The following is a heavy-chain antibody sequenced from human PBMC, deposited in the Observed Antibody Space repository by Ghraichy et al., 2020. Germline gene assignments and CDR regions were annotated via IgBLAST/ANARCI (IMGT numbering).Heavy chain of an antibody. J-gene: IGHJ6*02. CDR2: IWYDGSNK. CDR3: ARDEGTYGVPPPYFYAMDA. D-gene: IGHD4-17*01. Sequence: GGSLRLSCAASGFTFSTYGMHWVRQAPGKGLEWVAVIWYDGSNKYYADSVKGRFTISRDNSKNTLYLQMNSLRAEDTAVYFCARDEGTYGVPPPYFYAMDAWGQGHRVPGSS. CDR1: GFTFSTYG. V-gene: IGHV3-33*01.